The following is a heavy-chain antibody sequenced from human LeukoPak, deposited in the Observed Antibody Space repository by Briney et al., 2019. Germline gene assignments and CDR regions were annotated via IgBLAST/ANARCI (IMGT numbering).Heavy chain of an antibody. Sequence: ASVKVSCKASGYTFTSYGISWVRQAPGQGLEWMGWMNSNSGNTGYAQKFQGRVTMTRNTSISTAYMELSSLRSEDTAVYYCARGLTIFGVVNYYYMDVWGKGTTVTVSS. CDR2: MNSNSGNT. J-gene: IGHJ6*03. D-gene: IGHD3-3*01. CDR1: GYTFTSYG. V-gene: IGHV1-8*02. CDR3: ARGLTIFGVVNYYYMDV.